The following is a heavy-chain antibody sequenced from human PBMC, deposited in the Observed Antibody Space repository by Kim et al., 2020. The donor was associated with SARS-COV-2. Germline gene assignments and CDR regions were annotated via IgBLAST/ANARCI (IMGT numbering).Heavy chain of an antibody. CDR1: GGSISSSSYY. J-gene: IGHJ4*02. CDR2: IYYSGST. CDR3: ARQGHYDFWSGYYTYHLFDY. D-gene: IGHD3-3*01. V-gene: IGHV4-39*01. Sequence: SETLSLTCTVSGGSISSSSYYWGWIRQPPGKGLEWIGSIYYSGSTYYNPSLKSRVTISVDTSKNQFSLKLSSVTAADTAVYYCARQGHYDFWSGYYTYHLFDYWGQGTLVTVSS.